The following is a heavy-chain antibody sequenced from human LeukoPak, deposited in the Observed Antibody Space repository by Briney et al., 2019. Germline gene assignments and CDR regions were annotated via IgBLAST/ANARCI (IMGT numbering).Heavy chain of an antibody. Sequence: PGGSLRLSCAASGFTFSSYGMSWVRQAPGKGLEWVSAISASGGSTYYADSVKGRFTISRDNSKNTLYLQLNSPRAEDTAVYYCAKGRINIVVVTAYDYWGQGTLVTVSS. CDR1: GFTFSSYG. V-gene: IGHV3-23*01. D-gene: IGHD2-21*02. CDR3: AKGRINIVVVTAYDY. J-gene: IGHJ4*02. CDR2: ISASGGST.